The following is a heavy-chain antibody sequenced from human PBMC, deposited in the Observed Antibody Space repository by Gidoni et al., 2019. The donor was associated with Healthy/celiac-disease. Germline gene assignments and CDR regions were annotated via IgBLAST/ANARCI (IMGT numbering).Heavy chain of an antibody. V-gene: IGHV1-69*02. CDR2: IIPILGIA. D-gene: IGHD3-22*01. J-gene: IGHJ5*02. CDR1: GGPFSSYT. Sequence: QVQLVQSGAEVKKPGSSVKVSCKASGGPFSSYTISWVRQAPGQGLEWMGRIIPILGIANYAQKFQGRVTITADKSTSTAYMELSSLRSEDTAVYYCARGVGSRLRGYYDSSGWLTRFDPWGQGTLVTVSS. CDR3: ARGVGSRLRGYYDSSGWLTRFDP.